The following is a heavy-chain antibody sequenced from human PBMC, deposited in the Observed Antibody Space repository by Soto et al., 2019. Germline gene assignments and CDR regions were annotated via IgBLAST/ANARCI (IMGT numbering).Heavy chain of an antibody. J-gene: IGHJ4*02. CDR3: ARAYYDFWSGYSSYYFDY. Sequence: GSSVKVSCKASGYTFTSYGISWVRQAPGQGLEWMGWISAYNGNTNYAQKLQGRVTMTTDTSTSTAYMELRSLRSDDTAVYYCARAYYDFWSGYSSYYFDYWGQGTLVTVS. CDR2: ISAYNGNT. V-gene: IGHV1-18*01. D-gene: IGHD3-3*01. CDR1: GYTFTSYG.